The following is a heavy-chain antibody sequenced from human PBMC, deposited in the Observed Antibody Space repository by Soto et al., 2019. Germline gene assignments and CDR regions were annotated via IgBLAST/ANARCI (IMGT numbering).Heavy chain of an antibody. CDR3: ARDLAWGSGRDVVSEDWLDP. CDR2: INGDNGKT. V-gene: IGHV1-18*01. J-gene: IGHJ5*02. D-gene: IGHD3-10*01. Sequence: QVPLVQSGAEVKKPGASVKVSCKASGYTFSSYGITWVRQAPGQGLEWMGWINGDNGKTIYGQKLQGRVTMTTDTSTSTAYMEVRSLRSDDTAVYYCARDLAWGSGRDVVSEDWLDPWGQGTLVTVSS. CDR1: GYTFSSYG.